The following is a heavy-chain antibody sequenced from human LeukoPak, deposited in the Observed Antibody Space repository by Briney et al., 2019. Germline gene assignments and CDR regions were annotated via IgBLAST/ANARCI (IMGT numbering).Heavy chain of an antibody. Sequence: GGSLRLSCAASGFTFSSYWMHWVRQAPGKGLEWVSYISSRGKTIYYADSVKGRFTISRDNAKNSLYLQMNSLRAEDTAVYYCATGTYYFDLMNWGQGTLVTVSS. D-gene: IGHD3-22*01. CDR2: ISSRGKTI. CDR3: ATGTYYFDLMN. J-gene: IGHJ4*02. CDR1: GFTFSSYW. V-gene: IGHV3-48*04.